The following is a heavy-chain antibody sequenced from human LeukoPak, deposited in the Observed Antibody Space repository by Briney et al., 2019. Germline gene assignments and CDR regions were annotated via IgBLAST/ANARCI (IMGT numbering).Heavy chain of an antibody. CDR3: ARLPSYDFWSGYYLADYYMDV. D-gene: IGHD3-3*01. CDR1: GFTFSSYW. J-gene: IGHJ6*03. V-gene: IGHV3-7*01. Sequence: GGSLRLPCAASGFTFSSYWMNWVRQAPGKGLEWVANIKQDGSEKYYVDSVKGRFTISRDNAKNSLYLQMNSLRAEDTAVYYCARLPSYDFWSGYYLADYYMDVWGKGTTVTVSS. CDR2: IKQDGSEK.